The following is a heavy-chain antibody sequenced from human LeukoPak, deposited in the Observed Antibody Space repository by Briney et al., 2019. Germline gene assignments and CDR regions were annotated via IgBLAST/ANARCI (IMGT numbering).Heavy chain of an antibody. D-gene: IGHD1-26*01. CDR3: SRESGAFCPFGY. V-gene: IGHV4-4*02. Sequence: PSETLSLTCGVSGGSISSTNWWGWVRQPPGQGLERIGEVSLTGETNYNPSLNGRVTMSLDGYRNQLSLTLTSVTAADTAIYYCSRESGAFCPFGYWGQGTLVIVSS. CDR2: VSLTGET. J-gene: IGHJ4*02. CDR1: GGSISSTNW.